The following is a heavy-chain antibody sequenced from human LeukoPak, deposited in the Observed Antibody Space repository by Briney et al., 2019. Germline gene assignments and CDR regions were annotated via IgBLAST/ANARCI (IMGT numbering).Heavy chain of an antibody. CDR3: SSLHGTGIRTPLWDY. J-gene: IGHJ4*02. CDR1: GASIRNSYY. V-gene: IGHV4-38-2*02. D-gene: IGHD1-14*01. Sequence: PSETLSLTCSVYGASIRNSYYWGWIRQSPGKGLEWIGSIYHNGTTYYYPPLKSRVTISVDTSKNQFSLKLSSVTAADTAAYFCSSLHGTGIRTPLWDYWGQGTLVTVSS. CDR2: IYHNGTT.